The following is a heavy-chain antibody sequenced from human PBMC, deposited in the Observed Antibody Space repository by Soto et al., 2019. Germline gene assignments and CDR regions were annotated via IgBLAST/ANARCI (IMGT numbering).Heavy chain of an antibody. CDR1: GFTFSNAW. CDR3: TTARTGTTDAFDI. J-gene: IGHJ3*02. Sequence: GGSLRLSCAASGFTFSNAWMSWVRQAPGKGLEWVGRIKSKTDGGTTDYAAPVKGRFTISRDDSKNTLYPQMNSLKTEDTAVYYCTTARTGTTDAFDIWGQGTMVTVSS. CDR2: IKSKTDGGTT. V-gene: IGHV3-15*01. D-gene: IGHD1-1*01.